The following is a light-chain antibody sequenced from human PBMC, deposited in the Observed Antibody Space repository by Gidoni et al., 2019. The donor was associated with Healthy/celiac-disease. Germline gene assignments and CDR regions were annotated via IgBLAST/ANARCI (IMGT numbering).Light chain of an antibody. J-gene: IGKJ1*01. CDR2: GAS. Sequence: EIVMTQSPATLSVSPGERATPSCRASQSVSSYLAWYQQKPGQAPRLLIYGASSRATGLPARFSGSGSGTEFTLTISSLQSEDFAVYYCQQYYNWPPWAFGQGTKVEIK. CDR1: QSVSSY. V-gene: IGKV3-15*01. CDR3: QQYYNWPPWA.